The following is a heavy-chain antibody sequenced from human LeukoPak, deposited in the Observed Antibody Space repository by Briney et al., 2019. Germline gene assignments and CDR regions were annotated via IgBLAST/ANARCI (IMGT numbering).Heavy chain of an antibody. D-gene: IGHD3-22*01. CDR3: AKVRPNYYDSSGFLDY. V-gene: IGHV3-11*04. Sequence: GGSLRLSCAASGFTLSDYYMTWIRQAPGKGLEWVSYISSTGNSIYYADSVKGRFTISRDNAKNSLYLQMNSLRAEDTAVYYCAKVRPNYYDSSGFLDYWGQGTLVTVSS. CDR2: ISSTGNSI. J-gene: IGHJ4*02. CDR1: GFTLSDYY.